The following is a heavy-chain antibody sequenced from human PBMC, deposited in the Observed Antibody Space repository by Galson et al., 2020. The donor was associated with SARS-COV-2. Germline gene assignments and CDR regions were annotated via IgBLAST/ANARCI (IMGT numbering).Heavy chain of an antibody. Sequence: QTLSLTCTFSGFSLSTSGMCVSWLRQPPGKALEWLALIDWDDDKYYSTSLKTRLTISKDTSKNQVVLTMTNMDPVDTATYYCARTTLRFLEWSPFDPWGQGTLVTVSS. CDR1: GFSLSTSGMC. J-gene: IGHJ5*02. V-gene: IGHV2-70*01. D-gene: IGHD3-3*01. CDR3: ARTTLRFLEWSPFDP. CDR2: IDWDDDK.